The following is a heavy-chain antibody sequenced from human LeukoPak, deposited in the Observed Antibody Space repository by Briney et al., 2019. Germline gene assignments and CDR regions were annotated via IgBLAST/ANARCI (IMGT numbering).Heavy chain of an antibody. V-gene: IGHV1-18*01. D-gene: IGHD6-19*01. Sequence: ASVKVSCKASGYTFTSYGITWVRQAPGQGLEWMGWISAYNGNTNYAQKLQGRVTMTTDTSTSTAYMELRSLRSDDTAAYYCARGGKWQWLVKNFDSWGQGTLVTVSS. CDR2: ISAYNGNT. CDR3: ARGGKWQWLVKNFDS. J-gene: IGHJ4*02. CDR1: GYTFTSYG.